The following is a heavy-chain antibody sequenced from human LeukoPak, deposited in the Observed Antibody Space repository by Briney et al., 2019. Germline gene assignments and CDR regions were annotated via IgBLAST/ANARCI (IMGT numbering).Heavy chain of an antibody. V-gene: IGHV3-21*01. D-gene: IGHD6-13*01. J-gene: IGHJ4*02. CDR2: ISSSSSYI. CDR3: ARGATVGQLVPFDY. Sequence: GGSLRLSCAASGFTFSSYSMNWVRQAPGKGLEWVSSISSSSSYIYYADSVKGRFTTSRDNAKNSLYLQMNSLRAEDTAVYYCARGATVGQLVPFDYWGQGTLVTVSS. CDR1: GFTFSSYS.